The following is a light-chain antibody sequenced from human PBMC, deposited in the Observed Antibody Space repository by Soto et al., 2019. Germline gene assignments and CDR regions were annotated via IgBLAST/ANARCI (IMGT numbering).Light chain of an antibody. CDR1: SSDVGGYNY. CDR2: DVS. Sequence: QSVLTQPAYVSRSPGQSVTISCTGNSSDVGGYNYVSWYQQHPGKAPKLMIYDVSNRPSGVSNRFSGSKSGNTASLTISGLQAEDEAVFYCSSYTSRSTFVFRSGTKVTVL. V-gene: IGLV2-14*01. CDR3: SSYTSRSTFV. J-gene: IGLJ1*01.